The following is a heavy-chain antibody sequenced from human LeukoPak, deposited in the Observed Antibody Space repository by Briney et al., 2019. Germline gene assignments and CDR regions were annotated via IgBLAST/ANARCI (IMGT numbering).Heavy chain of an antibody. D-gene: IGHD6-13*01. CDR1: GGSISSYY. CDR2: IYTSGST. J-gene: IGHJ6*03. Sequence: SETLSLTCTVSGGSISSYYWSWIRQPAGNGLEWIGRIYTSGSTNYNPSLKSRVTMSVDTSKNQFSLKLSSVTAADPAVYYCARMGRIAAAGTAYYYMDVWGKGTTVTVSS. V-gene: IGHV4-4*07. CDR3: ARMGRIAAAGTAYYYMDV.